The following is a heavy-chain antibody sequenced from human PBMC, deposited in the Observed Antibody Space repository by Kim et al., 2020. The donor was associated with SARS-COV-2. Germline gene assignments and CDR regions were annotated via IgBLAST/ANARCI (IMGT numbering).Heavy chain of an antibody. Sequence: ADSVEGRFTISRENSKNTLYLQMNGLGAEDTAVYYCARARGGSYSDAFDIWGQGTMVTVSS. J-gene: IGHJ3*02. CDR3: ARARGGSYSDAFDI. D-gene: IGHD1-26*01. V-gene: IGHV3-30*01.